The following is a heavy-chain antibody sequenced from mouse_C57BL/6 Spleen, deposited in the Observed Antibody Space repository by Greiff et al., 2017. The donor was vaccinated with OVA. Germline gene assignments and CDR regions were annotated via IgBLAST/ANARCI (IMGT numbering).Heavy chain of an antibody. J-gene: IGHJ4*01. D-gene: IGHD2-2*01. CDR3: ASPDGYDGDYYAMDY. V-gene: IGHV1-19*01. CDR1: GYTFTDYY. Sequence: VQLQQSGPVLVKPGASVKMSCKASGYTFTDYYMNWVKQSHGKSLEWIGVINPYNGGTSYNQKFKGKATLTVDKSSSTAYMELNSLTSEDSAVYYCASPDGYDGDYYAMDYWGQGTSITVSS. CDR2: INPYNGGT.